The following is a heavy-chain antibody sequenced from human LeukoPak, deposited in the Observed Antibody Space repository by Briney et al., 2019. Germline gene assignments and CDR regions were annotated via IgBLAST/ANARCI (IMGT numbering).Heavy chain of an antibody. D-gene: IGHD2-2*02. V-gene: IGHV4-39*07. CDR2: IYYSGST. CDR3: ARGPPITPIPVD. Sequence: SETLSLTCTVSGGSISSSSYYWGWIRQPPGKGLEWIGSIYYSGSTYYNPSLKSRVTISVDTSKNQFSLKLSSVTAADTAVYYCARGPPITPIPVDWGQGTLVTVSS. CDR1: GGSISSSSYY. J-gene: IGHJ4*02.